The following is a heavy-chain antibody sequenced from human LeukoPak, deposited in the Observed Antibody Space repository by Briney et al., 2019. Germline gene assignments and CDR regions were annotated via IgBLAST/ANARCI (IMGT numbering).Heavy chain of an antibody. J-gene: IGHJ4*02. D-gene: IGHD2-2*01. Sequence: ASVKVSCKASGYTFTSYYMHWVRQAPGQGLEWMGIINPSGGSTSYAQKFQGRVTVTRDTSTSTVYMELSSLRSEDTAVYYCARVRRSGRYCSSTSCYGLGYWGQGTLVTVSS. CDR2: INPSGGST. V-gene: IGHV1-46*01. CDR1: GYTFTSYY. CDR3: ARVRRSGRYCSSTSCYGLGY.